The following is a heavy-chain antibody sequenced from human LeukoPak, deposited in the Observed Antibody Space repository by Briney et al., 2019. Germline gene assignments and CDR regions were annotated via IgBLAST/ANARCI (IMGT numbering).Heavy chain of an antibody. V-gene: IGHV4-34*01. CDR1: GGSFSGYY. CDR3: ARGLIVGATLFHYYYGMDV. D-gene: IGHD1-26*01. CDR2: INHSGST. Sequence: SETLSLTCAVYGGSFSGYYWSWIRQPPGKGLEWIGEINHSGSTNCNPSLKSRVTISVDTSKNQFSLKLSSVTAADTAVYYCARGLIVGATLFHYYYGMDVWGQGTTVTVSS. J-gene: IGHJ6*02.